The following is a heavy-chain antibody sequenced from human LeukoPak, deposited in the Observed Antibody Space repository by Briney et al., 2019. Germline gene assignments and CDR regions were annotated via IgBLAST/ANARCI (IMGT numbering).Heavy chain of an antibody. CDR1: GGSISSSY. CDR2: TSLSGST. J-gene: IGHJ4*02. D-gene: IGHD5-12*01. V-gene: IGHV4-4*07. Sequence: PSETLSLTCTVSGGSISSSYWTWIRQPAGRGLEWIGRTSLSGSTNYNPSLKSRVTMSVDTSQNQFSLKLSSVTAADTAVYYCAGRYSGYADYWGQGTLVTVSS. CDR3: AGRYSGYADY.